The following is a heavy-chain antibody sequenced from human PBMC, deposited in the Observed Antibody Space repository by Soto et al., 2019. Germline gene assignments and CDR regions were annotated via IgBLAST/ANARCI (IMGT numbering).Heavy chain of an antibody. Sequence: ASVKVSCKASGYTFTSYDINWVRQATGQGLEWMGWMNPNSGNTGYAQKFQGRVTMTRNTSISTAYMELSSLRSEDTAVYYCARGGGSSSSLYPPKYYYMDVWGKGTTVTVSS. J-gene: IGHJ6*03. CDR2: MNPNSGNT. CDR1: GYTFTSYD. CDR3: ARGGGSSSSLYPPKYYYMDV. D-gene: IGHD6-6*01. V-gene: IGHV1-8*01.